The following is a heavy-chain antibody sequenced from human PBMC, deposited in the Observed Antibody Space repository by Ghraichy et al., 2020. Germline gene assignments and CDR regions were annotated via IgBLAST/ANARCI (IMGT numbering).Heavy chain of an antibody. D-gene: IGHD5-18*01. V-gene: IGHV3-64D*06. CDR1: GFTFSSYA. CDR3: VKDDTAXVXXLEY. CDR2: ISSNGGST. Sequence: GGSLRLSCSASGFTFSSYAMHWVRQAPGKGLEXVLAISSNGGSTYYADSVKGRFTXSRDXSKNTLYLQMSSLXAEDTAVYYCVKDDTAXVXXLEYWXQG. J-gene: IGHJ4*02.